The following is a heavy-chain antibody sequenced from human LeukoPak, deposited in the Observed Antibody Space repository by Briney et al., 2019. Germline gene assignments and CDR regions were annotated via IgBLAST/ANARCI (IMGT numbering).Heavy chain of an antibody. CDR1: GFSLTTSGVG. V-gene: IGHV2-5*02. CDR3: AHAQYYYDSSCYYLNY. Sequence: ESGATLVKPTQTLTLTCTFSGFSLTTSGVGVGWIRQPPGKALEWLALIYWDDDKRYNPSLKCRLTITKDTSKNQVVLTMTNMDPVDTATYYCAHAQYYYDSSCYYLNYWGQGTLVTVSS. D-gene: IGHD3-22*01. CDR2: IYWDDDK. J-gene: IGHJ4*02.